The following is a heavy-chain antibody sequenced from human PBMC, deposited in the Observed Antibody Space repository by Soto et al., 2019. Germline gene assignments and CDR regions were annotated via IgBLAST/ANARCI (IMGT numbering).Heavy chain of an antibody. CDR1: GGSVSSGSYY. D-gene: IGHD3-3*01. J-gene: IGHJ4*02. Sequence: QVQLQESGPGLVKPSETLSLTCTVSGGSVSSGSYYWSWIRQPPGKGLEWIGYIYYSGSTNYNPSLQSRVTISVDTSKNQFSLKLSSVTAADTAVYYCARGVYSGYYYYWGQGTLVTVSS. V-gene: IGHV4-61*01. CDR2: IYYSGST. CDR3: ARGVYSGYYYY.